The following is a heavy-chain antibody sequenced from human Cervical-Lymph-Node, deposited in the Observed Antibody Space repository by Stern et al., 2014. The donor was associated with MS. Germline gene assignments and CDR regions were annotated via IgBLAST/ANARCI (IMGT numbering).Heavy chain of an antibody. CDR3: ARGGVIYTQDRNGFDV. D-gene: IGHD2-21*01. CDR1: GGSISSGGSS. Sequence: QVQLVESGSGQAKPSQTLSLTCAVSGGSISSGGSSWNWIRQPPGKGLEWIGVIYHSGSTYYNPSPKGRIFLSGDTAKNQFALNLRSVTAADTAVYYCARGGVIYTQDRNGFDVWGQGTMVTVSS. V-gene: IGHV4-30-2*01. CDR2: IYHSGST. J-gene: IGHJ3*01.